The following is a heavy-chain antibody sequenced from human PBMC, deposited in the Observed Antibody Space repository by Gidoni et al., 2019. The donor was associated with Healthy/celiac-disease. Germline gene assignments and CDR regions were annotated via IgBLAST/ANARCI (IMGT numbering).Heavy chain of an antibody. D-gene: IGHD3-9*01. J-gene: IGHJ2*01. CDR2: INHSGST. Sequence: QVQLQQWGAGLLKPSETLSLTCAVYGGSFSGYYWSWIRQPPGKGLEWIGEINHSGSTNYNPSLKSRVTISVDTSKNQFSLKLSSVTAADTAVYYCARGPFGYGRYFDRLLKRRNRYWYFDLWGRGTLVTVSS. CDR3: ARGPFGYGRYFDRLLKRRNRYWYFDL. V-gene: IGHV4-34*01. CDR1: GGSFSGYY.